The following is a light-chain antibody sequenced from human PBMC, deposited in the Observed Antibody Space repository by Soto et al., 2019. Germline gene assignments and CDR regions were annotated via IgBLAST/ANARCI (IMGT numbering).Light chain of an antibody. CDR3: QQYNNWPLT. CDR2: GAS. V-gene: IGKV3-15*01. Sequence: EIVMTQSPATLSVSPGERATLSRRASQNVSSNLAWYQQKPGQAPRLLIYGASTRATGIPARFSGSGSGTEFTLTISSLQSEDFAVYYCQQYNNWPLTFGQGTRLEIK. J-gene: IGKJ5*01. CDR1: QNVSSN.